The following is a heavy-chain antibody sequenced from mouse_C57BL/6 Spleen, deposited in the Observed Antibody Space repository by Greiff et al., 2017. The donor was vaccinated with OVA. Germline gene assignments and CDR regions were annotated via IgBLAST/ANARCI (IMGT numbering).Heavy chain of an antibody. V-gene: IGHV14-2*01. D-gene: IGHD1-1*01. CDR2: IDPEDGET. Sequence: EVKLVESGAELVKPGASVKLSCTASGFNIKDYYMHWVKQRTEQGLEWIGRIDPEDGETKYAPKFQGKATITADTSSNTAYLQLSSLTSEDTAVYYCARYYYGSSYDWYVDVWDTGTTVTVSS. J-gene: IGHJ1*03. CDR1: GFNIKDYY. CDR3: ARYYYGSSYDWYVDV.